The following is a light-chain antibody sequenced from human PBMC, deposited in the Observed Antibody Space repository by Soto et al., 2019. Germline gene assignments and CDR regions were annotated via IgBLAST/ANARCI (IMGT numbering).Light chain of an antibody. CDR3: ETWDSNTRV. CDR1: SGHSSYI. CDR2: LEGIGSY. V-gene: IGLV4-60*03. J-gene: IGLJ3*02. Sequence: QSVLTQSSSASASLGSSVKLTCTLSSGHSSYIIAWHQQQPGKAPRYLMKLEGIGSYNKGSGVPDRFSGSSSGADRYLTISNLQSEDEADYYCETWDSNTRVFGGGTKLTVL.